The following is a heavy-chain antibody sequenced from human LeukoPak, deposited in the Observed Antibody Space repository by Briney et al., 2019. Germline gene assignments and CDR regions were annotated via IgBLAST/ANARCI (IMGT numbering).Heavy chain of an antibody. CDR2: IRYDGSNK. J-gene: IGHJ4*02. CDR1: GFTFSSYG. Sequence: GGSLRLSCAASGFTFSSYGMHWVRQAPGKGLEWVAFIRYDGSNKYYADSVKGRFTISRDNSKNTLYLQMNSLRAEDTAVYCCARTTRDGYNPYFDYWGQGTLVTVSS. V-gene: IGHV3-30*02. CDR3: ARTTRDGYNPYFDY. D-gene: IGHD5-24*01.